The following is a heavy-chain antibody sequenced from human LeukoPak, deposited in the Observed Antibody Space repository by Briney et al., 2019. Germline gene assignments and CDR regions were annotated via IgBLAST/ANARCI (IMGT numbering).Heavy chain of an antibody. D-gene: IGHD3-22*01. CDR2: IYYSGST. V-gene: IGHV4-39*01. Sequence: AQTLSLTCTVSGRPISSSSYHWGWIRQPPGKGLEWIGRIYYSGSTYNNPSLKSRVTICVDTSKSQFSLTLSSVTAADTAVYYCARHITSGRDSSSDYWGQGTLVTVSS. CDR1: GRPISSSSYH. J-gene: IGHJ4*02. CDR3: ARHITSGRDSSSDY.